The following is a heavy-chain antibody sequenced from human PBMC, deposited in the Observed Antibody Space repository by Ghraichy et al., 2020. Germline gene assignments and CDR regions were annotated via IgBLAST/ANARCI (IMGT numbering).Heavy chain of an antibody. V-gene: IGHV3-23*01. CDR2: ISGSGGST. CDR3: AKDGYATVAAVY. Sequence: GESLNISCAASGVTFNSYAMTWVRQAPGKGLEWVSIISGSGGSTYYADSVKGRFTISRDNSKKTLYLQMNSLRAEDTAVYYCAKDGYATVAAVYWGPRTMVTVSS. D-gene: IGHD6-19*01. J-gene: IGHJ4*02. CDR1: GVTFNSYA.